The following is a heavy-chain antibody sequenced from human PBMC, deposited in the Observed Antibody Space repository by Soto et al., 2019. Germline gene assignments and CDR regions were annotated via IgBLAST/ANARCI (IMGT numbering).Heavy chain of an antibody. CDR3: AREVDRALVGSPHYFDY. CDR1: GVTFSSYS. D-gene: IGHD5-18*01. CDR2: ISSSSSYI. J-gene: IGHJ4*01. Sequence: GGSLRLSCAASGVTFSSYSMNWVRQAPGKGLEWVSSISSSSSYIYYADSVKGRFTISRDNAKNSLYLQMNSLRAEDTAVYYCAREVDRALVGSPHYFDYWGQGTLVTVSS. V-gene: IGHV3-21*01.